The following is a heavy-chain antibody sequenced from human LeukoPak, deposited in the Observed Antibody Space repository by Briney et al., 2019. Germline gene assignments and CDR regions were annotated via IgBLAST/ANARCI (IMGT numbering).Heavy chain of an antibody. CDR3: AREIWGLSYGGSFDY. D-gene: IGHD4-23*01. Sequence: GGSLRLSCAASGFTFSDYYMSWILQAPGKGLEWVSYISSSGSTIYYADSVKGRFTISRDNAKNSLYLQMNSLRAEDTALYYCAREIWGLSYGGSFDYWGQGTLVTVSS. J-gene: IGHJ4*02. V-gene: IGHV3-11*04. CDR2: ISSSGSTI. CDR1: GFTFSDYY.